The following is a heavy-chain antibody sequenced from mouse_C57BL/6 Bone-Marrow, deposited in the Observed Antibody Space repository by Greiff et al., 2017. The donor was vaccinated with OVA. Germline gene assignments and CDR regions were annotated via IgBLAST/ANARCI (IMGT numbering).Heavy chain of an antibody. V-gene: IGHV1-19*01. CDR2: INPYNGGT. Sequence: VQLKQSGPVLVKPGASVKMSCKASGYTFTDYYMNWVKQSNGKSLEWIGVINPYNGGTSYNQKFKGKATLTVDKSSSTADMELNSLTSEDSAVYDCAPLYYYAMDYWGQGTSVTVSS. J-gene: IGHJ4*01. CDR1: GYTFTDYY. CDR3: APLYYYAMDY.